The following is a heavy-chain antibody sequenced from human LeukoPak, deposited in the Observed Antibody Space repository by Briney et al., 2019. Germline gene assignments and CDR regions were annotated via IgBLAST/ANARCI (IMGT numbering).Heavy chain of an antibody. CDR3: RALNKGAFDI. CDR1: VGSFSSSSYC. CDR2: IYYSGRT. J-gene: IGHJ3*02. D-gene: IGHD1/OR15-1a*01. V-gene: IGHV4-39*01. Sequence: SETLSLTCTVSVGSFSSSSYCWGWIRQPPGKGLEWIGSIYYSGRTYYNPSLKSRVTITVDTSKNQFSLKLSSVTAADTGVYRCRALNKGAFDIWGQGTMVTVSS.